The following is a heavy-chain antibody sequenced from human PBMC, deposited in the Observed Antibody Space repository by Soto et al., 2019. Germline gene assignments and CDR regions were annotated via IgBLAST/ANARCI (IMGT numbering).Heavy chain of an antibody. J-gene: IGHJ6*03. CDR3: ARVPDLYYDFWSGSYMDV. CDR1: GYTFTSYG. Sequence: ASVKVSCKASGYTFTSYGISWVRQAPGQGLEWMGWISAYNGNTNYAQKLQGRVTMTTDTSTSTAYMELRSLRSDDTAVYYCARVPDLYYDFWSGSYMDVWGKGTTVTVSS. V-gene: IGHV1-18*01. CDR2: ISAYNGNT. D-gene: IGHD3-3*01.